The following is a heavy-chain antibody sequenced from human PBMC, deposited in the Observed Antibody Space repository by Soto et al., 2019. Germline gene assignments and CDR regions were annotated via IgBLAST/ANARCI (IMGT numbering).Heavy chain of an antibody. Sequence: PGGSLRLSCAASGFTFSSYAMSWVRQAPGKGLEWVSAISGSGGSTYYADSVKGRFTISRDNSKNTLYLQMNSLRAEDTAVYYCAKAHPTSTCQYASGGSCYSSSHYYMDVWGKGTTVTVSS. CDR2: ISGSGGST. V-gene: IGHV3-23*01. CDR1: GFTFSSYA. CDR3: AKAHPTSTCQYASGGSCYSSSHYYMDV. J-gene: IGHJ6*03. D-gene: IGHD2-15*01.